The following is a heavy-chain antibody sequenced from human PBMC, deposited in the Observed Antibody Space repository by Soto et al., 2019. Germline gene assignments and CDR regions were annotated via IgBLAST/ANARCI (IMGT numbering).Heavy chain of an antibody. V-gene: IGHV4-31*03. CDR1: GGSISSGGYY. CDR3: GRDQSLPDAFDI. CDR2: IYYSDST. Sequence: SETLSLTCTVSGGSISSGGYYWSWIRQHPGKGLEWIGYIYYSDSTYYNPSLKSRVTISVDTSKNQFSLKLSSVTAADTAVYYCGRDQSLPDAFDIWGQGTMVTVSS. J-gene: IGHJ3*02.